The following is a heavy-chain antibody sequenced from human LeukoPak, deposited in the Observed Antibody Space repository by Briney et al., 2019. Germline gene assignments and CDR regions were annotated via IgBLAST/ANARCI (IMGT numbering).Heavy chain of an antibody. CDR2: ISSGGST. Sequence: GGSLRLSCAASGFTVSSDYMGWVRQAPEKGLEWVSLISSGGSTYYADSLKGRFTISRDNSKNTLYLQMNSLRAEDTAVYYCAKDRYSSSWYPNPFDPWGQGTLVTVSS. J-gene: IGHJ5*02. CDR1: GFTVSSDY. D-gene: IGHD6-13*01. V-gene: IGHV3-66*01. CDR3: AKDRYSSSWYPNPFDP.